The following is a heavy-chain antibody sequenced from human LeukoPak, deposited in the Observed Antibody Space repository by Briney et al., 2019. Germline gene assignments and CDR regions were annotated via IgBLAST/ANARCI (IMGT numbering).Heavy chain of an antibody. CDR3: ARESGSGSYLNCFDP. V-gene: IGHV3-11*04. CDR2: ISSSGSTI. Sequence: GGSLRLSCAASGFTFSQYYMSWLRQAPGKGLERVSFISSSGSTIYYADSVKGRFTISRDNAKNSLYLQMNSLRAEDTAVYYCARESGSGSYLNCFDPWGQGTLVTVSS. J-gene: IGHJ5*02. D-gene: IGHD3-10*01. CDR1: GFTFSQYY.